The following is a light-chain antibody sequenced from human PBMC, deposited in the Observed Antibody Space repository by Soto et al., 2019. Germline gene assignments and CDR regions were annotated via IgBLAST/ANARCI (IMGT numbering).Light chain of an antibody. J-gene: IGKJ3*01. CDR3: QEYESYSHSI. Sequence: DLQMTQSPSTLSASVGDRVIITCRASQSIGRWLAWYQQKPGKAPKLLIYSASTLKSGVPSRFSGSGSGTDFSLTISNLQPDDFATYYCQEYESYSHSIFGPGTKVDIK. CDR2: SAS. CDR1: QSIGRW. V-gene: IGKV1-5*03.